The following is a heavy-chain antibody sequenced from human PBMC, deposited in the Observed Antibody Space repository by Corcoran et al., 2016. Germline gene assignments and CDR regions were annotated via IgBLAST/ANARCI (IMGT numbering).Heavy chain of an antibody. V-gene: IGHV3-13*01. Sequence: EVQLVESGGGLVQPGGSLRLSCAASGFTFSSYDMHWVRQATGKGLEWVSAIGTAGDTYYPGSVKGRFTISRENAKNSLYLQMNSLRAGDTAVYYCARGRNSGSYHRYNWFDPWGQGTLVTVSS. CDR2: IGTAGDT. J-gene: IGHJ5*02. CDR3: ARGRNSGSYHRYNWFDP. D-gene: IGHD1-26*01. CDR1: GFTFSSYD.